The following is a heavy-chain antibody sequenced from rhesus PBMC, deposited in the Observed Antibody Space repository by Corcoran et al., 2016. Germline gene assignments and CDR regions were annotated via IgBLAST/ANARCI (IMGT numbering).Heavy chain of an antibody. CDR2: IFGSGGST. D-gene: IGHD6-13*01. CDR1: GGSISSYY. V-gene: IGHV4-160*01. Sequence: QVQLQESGPGLVKPSETLYLTCAGSGGSISSYYWLWIRPPPGKRLEWIGRIFGSGGSTEYNPPLKSRVTISTDTSKNQFSLKLSSVTAADTAVYYCARATSGSNYDYFDYWGQGVLVTVSS. J-gene: IGHJ4*01. CDR3: ARATSGSNYDYFDY.